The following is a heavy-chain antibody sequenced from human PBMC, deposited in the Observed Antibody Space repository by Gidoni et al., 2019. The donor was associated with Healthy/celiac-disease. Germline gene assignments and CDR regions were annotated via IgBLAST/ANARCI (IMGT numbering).Heavy chain of an antibody. CDR3: AKASYSSGWGYFDY. CDR2: ISWNSGSI. J-gene: IGHJ4*02. V-gene: IGHV3-9*01. CDR1: GFTFDDYA. D-gene: IGHD6-19*01. Sequence: EVQLVESGGGLVQPGRSLRLSCAASGFTFDDYAMHWVRQAPGKGLEWVSGISWNSGSIGYADSVKGRFTISRDNAKNSLYLQMNSLRAEDTALYYCAKASYSSGWGYFDYWGQGTLVTVSS.